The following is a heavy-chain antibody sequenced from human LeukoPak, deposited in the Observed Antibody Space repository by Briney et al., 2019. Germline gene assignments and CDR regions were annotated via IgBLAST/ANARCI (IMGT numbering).Heavy chain of an antibody. D-gene: IGHD6-6*01. CDR2: INHSGST. CDR3: ARIAARSFDY. J-gene: IGHJ4*02. Sequence: SETLSLTCAVYGGSFSGYYWSWIRQPPGKGLEWIGEINHSGSTNYNPSLKSRVTISVDTSKIQFSLKLSSVTAADTAVYYCARIAARSFDYWGQGTLVTVSS. CDR1: GGSFSGYY. V-gene: IGHV4-34*01.